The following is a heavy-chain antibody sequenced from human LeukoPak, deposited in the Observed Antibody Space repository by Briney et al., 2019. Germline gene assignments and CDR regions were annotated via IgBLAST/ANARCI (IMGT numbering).Heavy chain of an antibody. CDR1: GFTFSSYG. Sequence: GSLRLSCAASGFTFSSYGMHWVRQAPGKGLEWVAVISYDGSNKYYADPVKGRFTISRDNSKNTLYLQMNNLRVEDTAVYYCAKDVRALNNYGSGSSGFYWGQGTLVTVSS. J-gene: IGHJ4*02. V-gene: IGHV3-30*18. D-gene: IGHD3-10*01. CDR2: ISYDGSNK. CDR3: AKDVRALNNYGSGSSGFY.